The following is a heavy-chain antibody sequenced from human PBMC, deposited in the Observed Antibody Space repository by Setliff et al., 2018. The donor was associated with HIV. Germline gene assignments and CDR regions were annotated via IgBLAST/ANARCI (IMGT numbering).Heavy chain of an antibody. CDR3: ARGRGGYFGSGRHYNLPYFDS. D-gene: IGHD2-15*01. CDR2: LYFGDSDP. V-gene: IGHV5-51*01. Sequence: PGESLKISCKTSGSNFNTYWVGWVRQMPGKGLEWLGILYFGDSDPKYNPSFEGQVTISADKSIKTAFLQWRSLKTSDTAIYYCARGRGGYFGSGRHYNLPYFDSWGQGTLVTVSS. J-gene: IGHJ4*02. CDR1: GSNFNTYW.